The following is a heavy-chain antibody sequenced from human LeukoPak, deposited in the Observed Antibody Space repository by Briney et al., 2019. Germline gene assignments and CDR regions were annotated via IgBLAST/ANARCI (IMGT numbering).Heavy chain of an antibody. CDR2: IKQDGSEK. D-gene: IGHD3-22*01. CDR1: GFTFSSYW. V-gene: IGHV3-7*01. J-gene: IGHJ3*02. Sequence: GGSLRLSCAASGFTFSSYWMSWVRQAPGKGLEWVANIKQDGSEKYYVDSVKGRFTISRDNAKNSLYLQMNSLRAEDTAVYYCARDTCYYDSSGYSIWGQGTMVTVSS. CDR3: ARDTCYYDSSGYSI.